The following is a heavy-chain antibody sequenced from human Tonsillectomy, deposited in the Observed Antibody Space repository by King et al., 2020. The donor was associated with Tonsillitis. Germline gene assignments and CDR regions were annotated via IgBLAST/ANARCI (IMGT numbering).Heavy chain of an antibody. D-gene: IGHD3-22*01. CDR2: TYYRSKWYS. CDR3: ARSPDYYDSSGYYSPFDY. V-gene: IGHV6-1*01. Sequence: VQLQQSGPGLVKPSQTLSLTCAISGDSVSSNSAAWNWIRQSPSRGLEWLGRTYYRSKWYSDYAVSVKSRITIKPDTSKNQFSLQLNSVTPEDTALYYCARSPDYYDSSGYYSPFDYWGQGTLVTVSS. CDR1: GDSVSSNSAA. J-gene: IGHJ4*02.